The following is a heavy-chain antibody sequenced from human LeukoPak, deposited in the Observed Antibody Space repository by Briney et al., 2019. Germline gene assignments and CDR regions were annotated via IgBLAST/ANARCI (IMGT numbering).Heavy chain of an antibody. CDR3: AREALNMYYGMDV. D-gene: IGHD1/OR15-1a*01. J-gene: IGHJ6*02. V-gene: IGHV3-21*01. CDR1: GFTFSSYS. Sequence: PGGSLRLSCAASGFTFSSYSMNWVRQAPGKGLEWVSSISSSSTYIYYADSVKGRFTISRDIAKNSLSLQMNSLRAEDTAVYYCAREALNMYYGMDVWGQGTTVTVSS. CDR2: ISSSSTYI.